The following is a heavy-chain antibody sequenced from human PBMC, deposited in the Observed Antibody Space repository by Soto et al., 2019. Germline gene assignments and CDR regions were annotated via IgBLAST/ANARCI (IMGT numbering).Heavy chain of an antibody. CDR1: GFTFSHYA. V-gene: IGHV3-23*01. CDR2: ITGGGDNA. CDR3: AKRDRSNWAYFDY. D-gene: IGHD7-27*01. J-gene: IGHJ4*02. Sequence: EVQLLESGGGLVQPGGSLRLSCAASGFTFSHYAMTWVRQAPGRGLEWVSVITGGGDNAYYADSVKGRFTISRDNSKNTLYLQMNSLRAEDTALYYCAKRDRSNWAYFDYWGQGTLVTVSS.